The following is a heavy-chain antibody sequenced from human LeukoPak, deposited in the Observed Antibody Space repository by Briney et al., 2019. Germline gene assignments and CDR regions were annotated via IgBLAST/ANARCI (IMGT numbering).Heavy chain of an antibody. CDR3: ARDHPDYYDSSGYYYVGFRY. J-gene: IGHJ4*02. V-gene: IGHV1-18*01. D-gene: IGHD3-22*01. CDR2: ISAYNGNT. CDR1: GYTFTSYG. Sequence: ASVKVSCKASGYTFTSYGISWVRQAPGQGLEWMGWISAYNGNTNYAQKLQGRVTMTTDTSTSAAYMELRSLRSDDTAVYYCARDHPDYYDSSGYYYVGFRYWGQGTLVTVSS.